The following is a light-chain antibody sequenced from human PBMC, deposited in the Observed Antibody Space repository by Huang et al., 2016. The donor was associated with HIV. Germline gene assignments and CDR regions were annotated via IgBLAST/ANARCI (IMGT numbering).Light chain of an antibody. J-gene: IGKJ4*01. CDR3: MQSIQRPLT. V-gene: IGKV2D-29*02. CDR2: EGS. Sequence: DIVMTQTPLSLSVTPGQPASISCKSSQSLLHSDVKTYLYWYLHKPGQSPQLLIYEGSNRFSGVPDRFSGSGSGTDYTLKISRVEAEDVGVYYCMQSIQRPLTFGGGTKVEIK. CDR1: QSLLHSDVKTY.